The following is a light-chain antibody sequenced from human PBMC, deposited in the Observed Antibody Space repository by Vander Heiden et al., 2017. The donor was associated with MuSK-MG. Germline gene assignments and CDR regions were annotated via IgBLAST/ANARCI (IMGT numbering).Light chain of an antibody. Sequence: DIQMTQYPSSLSASVGDRVTITCPASQDISNYLNWYQQKPGKAPKLLIYDESNLETGVPSRFRGSGSGTDFRFSISSLQPEDIATNYCQQYDNLPVTFGGGTEVEIK. CDR3: QQYDNLPVT. CDR1: QDISNY. CDR2: DES. J-gene: IGKJ4*01. V-gene: IGKV1-33*01.